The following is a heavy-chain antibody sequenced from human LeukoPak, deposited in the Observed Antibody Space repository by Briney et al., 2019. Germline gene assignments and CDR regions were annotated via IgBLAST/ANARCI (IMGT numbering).Heavy chain of an antibody. Sequence: GGSLRLSCAASGFTFSSDAMTWVRQAPGKGLERVSSIDGSGGFTYYADSVKGRFTISRDNSKNTLYLQMNSLRAEDTAIYYCAKKPAGFDPWGQGTLVTVSS. CDR1: GFTFSSDA. V-gene: IGHV3-23*01. CDR3: AKKPAGFDP. CDR2: IDGSGGFT. D-gene: IGHD1-14*01. J-gene: IGHJ5*02.